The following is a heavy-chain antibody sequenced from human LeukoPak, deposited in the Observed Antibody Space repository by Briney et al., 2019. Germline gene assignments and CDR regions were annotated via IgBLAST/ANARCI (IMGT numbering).Heavy chain of an antibody. CDR2: IIPILGIA. CDR3: AGESPTVTTEGWY. J-gene: IGHJ4*02. Sequence: ASVKVSCKASGGTFSSYAISWVRQAPGQGLEWMGRIIPILGIANYAQKFQGRVTITADKSTSTAYMELSSLRSEDTAVYYCAGESPTVTTEGWYWGQGTLVTVSS. CDR1: GGTFSSYA. V-gene: IGHV1-69*04. D-gene: IGHD4-17*01.